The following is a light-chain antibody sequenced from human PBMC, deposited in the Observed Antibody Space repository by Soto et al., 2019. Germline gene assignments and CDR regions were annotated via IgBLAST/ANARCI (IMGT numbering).Light chain of an antibody. CDR3: GSWDSSLSAYV. Sequence: QAGVTQPPSGSAAPGQRVTISCFWNSSNIGGDSVSWYQQLPGTAPKLLIYDDDKRPSGIPDRFSGSKSGTSATLGITGFQTGDEADYYCGSWDSSLSAYVFGTGTKVTVL. CDR2: DDD. J-gene: IGLJ1*01. CDR1: SSNIGGDS. V-gene: IGLV1-51*01.